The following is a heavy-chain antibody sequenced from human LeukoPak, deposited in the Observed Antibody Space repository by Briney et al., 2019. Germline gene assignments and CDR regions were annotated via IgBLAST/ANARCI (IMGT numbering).Heavy chain of an antibody. CDR1: GFTFSSYG. CDR3: AKVSFEDYFDY. D-gene: IGHD3-3*02. J-gene: IGHJ4*02. V-gene: IGHV3-30*18. CDR2: ISYDGSNK. Sequence: PGGSLRLSCAASGFTFSSYGMHWVRQAPGKGLEWVAVISYDGSNKYYADSVKGRFTISRDNSKNTLYLQMNSLRAEDTAVYYCAKVSFEDYFDYWGQGTLVTVSS.